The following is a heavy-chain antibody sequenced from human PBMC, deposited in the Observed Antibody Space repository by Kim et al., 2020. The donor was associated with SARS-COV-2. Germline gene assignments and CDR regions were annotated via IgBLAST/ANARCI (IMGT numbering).Heavy chain of an antibody. CDR1: GFTFSSYG. CDR2: IWYDGSNK. Sequence: GGSLRLFCAASGFTFSSYGMHWVRQAPGKGLEWVAVIWYDGSNKYYADSVKGRFTISRDNSKNTLYLQMNSLRAEDTAVYYCAKMGYGDYVDYYYGMDVWGQGTTVTVSS. CDR3: AKMGYGDYVDYYYGMDV. J-gene: IGHJ6*02. D-gene: IGHD4-17*01. V-gene: IGHV3-33*06.